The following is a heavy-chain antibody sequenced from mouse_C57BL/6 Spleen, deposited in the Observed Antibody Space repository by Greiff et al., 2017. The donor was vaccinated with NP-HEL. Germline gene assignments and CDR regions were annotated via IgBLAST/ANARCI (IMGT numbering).Heavy chain of an antibody. CDR1: GFTFSNYW. Sequence: EVHLVESGGGLVQPGGSMKLSCVASGFTFSNYWMNWVRQSPEKGLEWVAQIRLKSDNYATHYAESVKGRFTISRDDSKSSVYLQMNNLRAEDTGIYYCTSDLLCHYWGQGTTLTVSS. D-gene: IGHD2-1*01. CDR3: TSDLLCHY. CDR2: IRLKSDNYAT. J-gene: IGHJ2*01. V-gene: IGHV6-3*01.